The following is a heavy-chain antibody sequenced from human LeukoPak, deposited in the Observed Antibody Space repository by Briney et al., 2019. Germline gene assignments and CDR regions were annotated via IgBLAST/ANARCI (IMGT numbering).Heavy chain of an antibody. Sequence: SETLSLTCTVSGGSISSYYWNWIRQPPGKGLEWIGYMHYSGDTGYNPSLKSRVIISVDTSKNQFSLKLTSVTAAGTAVYYCARRXDQTGSPPAYSWLDPWGQGTLVTVSS. V-gene: IGHV4-59*01. CDR1: GGSISSYY. CDR3: ARRXDQTGSPPAYSWLDP. D-gene: IGHD3-16*01. CDR2: MHYSGDT. J-gene: IGHJ5*02.